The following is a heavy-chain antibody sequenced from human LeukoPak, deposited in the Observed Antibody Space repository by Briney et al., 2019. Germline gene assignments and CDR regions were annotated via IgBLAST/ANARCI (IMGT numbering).Heavy chain of an antibody. V-gene: IGHV1-69*13. J-gene: IGHJ6*02. CDR3: ARSGGVVVTAQSYYGMDV. CDR1: GGTFSSSS. D-gene: IGHD2-21*02. Sequence: SVKVSCKASGGTFSSSSISWVRQAPGQGLEWMGGIIPIFGTANYAQKFQGRVTITADESTRTAYMKLSSLSSEDTAVYYCARSGGVVVTAQSYYGMDVWGQGTTVTVSS. CDR2: IIPIFGTA.